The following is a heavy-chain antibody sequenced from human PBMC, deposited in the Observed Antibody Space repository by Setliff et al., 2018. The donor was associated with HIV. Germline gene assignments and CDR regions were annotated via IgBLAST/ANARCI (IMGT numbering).Heavy chain of an antibody. D-gene: IGHD6-19*01. V-gene: IGHV1-8*01. Sequence: ASVKVSCKASGYTFTSYDINWVRQATGQGLEWMGWMSPNSGNAGYAQKFQGRVTMTRTTSISTASMELGSLRSEDTAVYYWARGLAVAGKSYYYYYYMDVWSKGTTVTVSS. CDR2: MSPNSGNA. CDR1: GYTFTSYD. CDR3: ARGLAVAGKSYYYYYYMDV. J-gene: IGHJ6*03.